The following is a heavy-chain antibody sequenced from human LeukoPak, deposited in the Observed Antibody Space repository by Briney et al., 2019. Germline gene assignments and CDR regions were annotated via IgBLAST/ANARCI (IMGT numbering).Heavy chain of an antibody. V-gene: IGHV3-53*01. CDR1: GFTVSSNY. CDR3: GRGFLGRAGTLFDAFDI. J-gene: IGHJ3*02. CDR2: IYSGGST. D-gene: IGHD6-13*01. Sequence: GGSLRLSCAASGFTVSSNYMSWVRQAPGQGLEWVSGIYSGGSTYYADSLKGRFTISRDNSKNKQYLQMNSLGAEDTAVYYCGRGFLGRAGTLFDAFDIWGQGTMVTVSS.